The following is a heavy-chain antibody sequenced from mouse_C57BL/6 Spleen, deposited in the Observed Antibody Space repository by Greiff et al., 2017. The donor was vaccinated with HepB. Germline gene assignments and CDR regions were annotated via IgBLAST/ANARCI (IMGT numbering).Heavy chain of an antibody. J-gene: IGHJ3*01. CDR3: ARSGYSNYEACFAY. Sequence: QVQLQQSGPELVKPGASVKISCKASGYSFTSYYIHWVKQRPGQGLEWIGWIYPGSGNTKYNEKFKGKATLTADTSSSTAYMQLSSLTSEDSAVYYCARSGYSNYEACFAYWGQGTLVTVSA. V-gene: IGHV1-66*01. D-gene: IGHD2-5*01. CDR2: IYPGSGNT. CDR1: GYSFTSYY.